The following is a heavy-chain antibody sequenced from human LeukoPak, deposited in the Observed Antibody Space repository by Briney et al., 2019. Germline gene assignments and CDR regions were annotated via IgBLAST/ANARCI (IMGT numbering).Heavy chain of an antibody. CDR2: ISAYNGNT. V-gene: IGHV1-18*01. CDR1: GYTFTSYG. CDR3: ARATYYYDSSGYLC. Sequence: ASVKVSCKASGYTFTSYGISWVRQAPGQGLEWMGWISAYNGNTNYAQKLQGRVTMTTDTSTSTAYMELRSLRSDDTAVYYCARATYYYDSSGYLCWGQGTLVTVSS. D-gene: IGHD3-22*01. J-gene: IGHJ4*02.